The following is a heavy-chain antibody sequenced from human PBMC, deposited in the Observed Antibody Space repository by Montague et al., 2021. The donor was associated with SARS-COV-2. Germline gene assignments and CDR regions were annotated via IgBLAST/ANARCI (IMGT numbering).Heavy chain of an antibody. V-gene: IGHV3-30*18. D-gene: IGHD2-2*01. Sequence: SLRLSCAASGFSFSNYGMHWVRQAPGKGLEWVAVISYDGSNKYYADSVKGRFTISRDNSKNTLYLQMNSLRAEDTAVYYCVKGVSQLLMRDAFDLWGQGTVVTVSS. CDR3: VKGVSQLLMRDAFDL. CDR2: ISYDGSNK. CDR1: GFSFSNYG. J-gene: IGHJ3*01.